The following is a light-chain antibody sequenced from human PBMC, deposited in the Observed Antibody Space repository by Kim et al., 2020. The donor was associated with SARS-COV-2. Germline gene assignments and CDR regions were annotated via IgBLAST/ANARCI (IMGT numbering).Light chain of an antibody. CDR3: SSQTSTATWI. V-gene: IGLV2-18*02. CDR2: EVF. J-gene: IGLJ2*01. Sequence: GQSVTLSCTGSSGDSGTYDRVSWYRQSPGTAPQLIIYEVFNRPSGVPDRFSGSKSGSTASLTISGLQPEDEADYHCSSQTSTATWIFGGGTKVTVL. CDR1: SGDSGTYDR.